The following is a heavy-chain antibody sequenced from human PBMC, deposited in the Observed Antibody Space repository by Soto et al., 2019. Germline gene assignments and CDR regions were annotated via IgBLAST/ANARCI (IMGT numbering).Heavy chain of an antibody. CDR1: AYTFTSCG. Sequence: ALKVSCKDSAYTFTSCGLSGLRLSTEQGLGWMGWISAYNGNTNYAQKLQGRVTMTTDTSTSTAYMELRSLRSDDTAVYDGARLFGVPVEKHSFDNWGQGIMVTVSS. J-gene: IGHJ3*02. CDR3: ARLFGVPVEKHSFDN. D-gene: IGHD3-3*01. CDR2: ISAYNGNT. V-gene: IGHV1-18*04.